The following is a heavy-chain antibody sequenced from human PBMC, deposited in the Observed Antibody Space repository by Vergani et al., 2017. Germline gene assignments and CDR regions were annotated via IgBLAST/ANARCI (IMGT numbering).Heavy chain of an antibody. V-gene: IGHV3-7*01. CDR3: ARGNSLGSY. Sequence: EVQLVESGGGLVPPGGSLRLSCEVSGFLFNNYPMNWVRQSPGKGLEWVAAIKEDGSEKQYVDSVKGRFTISRDNAKKSLYLQMNSLRGEDTAVYYCARGNSLGSYWGQGTLVTVSS. J-gene: IGHJ4*02. CDR2: IKEDGSEK. CDR1: GFLFNNYP. D-gene: IGHD1-7*01.